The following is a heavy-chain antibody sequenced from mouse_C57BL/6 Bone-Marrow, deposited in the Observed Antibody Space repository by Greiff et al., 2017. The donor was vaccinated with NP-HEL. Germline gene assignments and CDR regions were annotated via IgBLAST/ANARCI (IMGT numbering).Heavy chain of an antibody. J-gene: IGHJ4*01. CDR3: ARGRAEPFYSNYDYAMDY. D-gene: IGHD2-5*01. Sequence: EVQLQQSGPGLAKPPQTLSLPCSVTGYSITSDYWNWIRKFPGNKLEYLGYISYSGSTYYNPYLKSRISITRDTSKNQYYLQLNSVTTEDTATYYCARGRAEPFYSNYDYAMDYWGQGTSVTVSS. CDR1: GYSITSDY. CDR2: ISYSGST. V-gene: IGHV3-8*01.